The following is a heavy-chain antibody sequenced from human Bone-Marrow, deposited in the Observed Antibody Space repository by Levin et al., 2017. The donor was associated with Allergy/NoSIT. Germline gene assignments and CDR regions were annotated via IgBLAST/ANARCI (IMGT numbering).Heavy chain of an antibody. CDR3: ARLSMVQGRDY. CDR1: GFTFSSYW. D-gene: IGHD3-10*01. Sequence: ETLSLTCAASGFTFSSYWMSWVRQAPGKGLEWVANIKQDGSEKYYVDSVKGRFTISRDNAKNSVFLQMNSLRAEDTAVYYCARLSMVQGRDYWGQGTLVTVSS. V-gene: IGHV3-7*03. CDR2: IKQDGSEK. J-gene: IGHJ4*02.